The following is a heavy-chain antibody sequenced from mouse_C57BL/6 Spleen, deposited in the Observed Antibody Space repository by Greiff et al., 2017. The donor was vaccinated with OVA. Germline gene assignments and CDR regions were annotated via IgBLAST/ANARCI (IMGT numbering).Heavy chain of an antibody. CDR1: GFTFSDSG. D-gene: IGHD1-1*01. V-gene: IGHV5-17*01. J-gene: IGHJ1*03. Sequence: EVMLVESGGGLVKPGGSLKLSCAASGFTFSDSGMHWVRQAPEKGLALVAYISSGSSIIYYADTVKGRFTISRDNAKNTLFLQMTSLRSEDTAMYYCARRGYYGTGYFDVWGTGTTVTVSS. CDR3: ARRGYYGTGYFDV. CDR2: ISSGSSII.